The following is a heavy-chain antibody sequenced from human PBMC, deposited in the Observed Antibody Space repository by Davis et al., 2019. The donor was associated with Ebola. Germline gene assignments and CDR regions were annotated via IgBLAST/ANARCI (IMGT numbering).Heavy chain of an antibody. Sequence: ASVTVSCSASGYTFSSCDINWLRQATGQGLEWMGWMNPSSGNTGYAQKFQGRVTMTRDTSTSTVYMELRNLRSEDTAVYYCARSDGDPVALFDYWGQGTLVTVSS. CDR1: GYTFSSCD. J-gene: IGHJ4*02. V-gene: IGHV1-8*01. CDR2: MNPSSGNT. D-gene: IGHD4-17*01. CDR3: ARSDGDPVALFDY.